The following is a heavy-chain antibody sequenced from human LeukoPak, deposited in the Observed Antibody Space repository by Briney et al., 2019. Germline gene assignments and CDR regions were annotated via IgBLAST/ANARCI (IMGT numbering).Heavy chain of an antibody. V-gene: IGHV3-74*01. CDR3: ARDDTSSAWGLLRY. Sequence: GGSLRLSCAASGFTFSSYWMHWVRQAPGKGLVWVSRINSDGSSTFYADSVKGQFTISRDNSKNTLYLQMNSLRAEDTAVYYCARDDTSSAWGLLRYWGQGTLVTVSS. J-gene: IGHJ4*02. D-gene: IGHD6-19*01. CDR1: GFTFSSYW. CDR2: INSDGSST.